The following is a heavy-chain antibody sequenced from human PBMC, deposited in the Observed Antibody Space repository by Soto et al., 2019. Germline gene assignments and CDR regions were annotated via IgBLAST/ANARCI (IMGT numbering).Heavy chain of an antibody. CDR1: GFTFSSYV. D-gene: IGHD3-22*01. Sequence: QVQLVESGGGVVQPGTSPRLSCAASGFTFSSYVMHWARQAPGKGLEWVAGIAHDGNAKHYADSVKDRFTISRDNSRNTLYLQMSGLRLEDTALYYCATEDESSGHAGTFYHWGQGTLVTVSS. CDR3: ATEDESSGHAGTFYH. V-gene: IGHV3-30*03. J-gene: IGHJ1*01. CDR2: IAHDGNAK.